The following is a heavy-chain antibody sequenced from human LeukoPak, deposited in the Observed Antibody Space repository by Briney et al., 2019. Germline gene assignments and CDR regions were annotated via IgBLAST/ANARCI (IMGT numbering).Heavy chain of an antibody. V-gene: IGHV3-23*01. CDR3: ARGRSYYGSGSYLGSDY. D-gene: IGHD3-10*01. CDR2: ISGSGGST. Sequence: GGSLRLSCAASGFTFSNYAMNWVRQAPGKGLEWVSAISGSGGSTYYADSVKGRFTISRDNSKNTLYLQMNSLRAEDTAVYYCARGRSYYGSGSYLGSDYWGQGTLVTVSS. J-gene: IGHJ4*02. CDR1: GFTFSNYA.